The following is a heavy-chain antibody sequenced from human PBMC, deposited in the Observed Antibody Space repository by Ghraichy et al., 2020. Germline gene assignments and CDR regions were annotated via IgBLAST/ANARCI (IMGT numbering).Heavy chain of an antibody. Sequence: GSLSLTCTVSGGSISSSSYYWGWIRQPPGKGLEWIGSIYYSGSTYYNPSLKSRVTISVDTSKNQFSLKLSSVTAADTAVYYCARHPRGYCSSTSCYSHYYYYYYMDVWGKGTTVTVSS. CDR3: ARHPRGYCSSTSCYSHYYYYYYMDV. J-gene: IGHJ6*03. V-gene: IGHV4-39*01. D-gene: IGHD2-2*02. CDR2: IYYSGST. CDR1: GGSISSSSYY.